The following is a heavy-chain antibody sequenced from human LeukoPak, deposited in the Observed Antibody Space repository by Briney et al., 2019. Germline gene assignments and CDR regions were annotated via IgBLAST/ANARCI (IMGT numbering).Heavy chain of an antibody. V-gene: IGHV3-23*01. CDR3: AKGDGSGSYYNPDAFDI. CDR2: ISGSGGST. Sequence: GGSLRLSCAASGFTFSSYAMSWVRQAPGKGLEWVSAISGSGGSTYYADSVKGRFTISRDNSKNTLYLQMNSLRAEDTAVYYCAKGDGSGSYYNPDAFDIWGQGTMVTVSS. CDR1: GFTFSSYA. J-gene: IGHJ3*02. D-gene: IGHD3-10*01.